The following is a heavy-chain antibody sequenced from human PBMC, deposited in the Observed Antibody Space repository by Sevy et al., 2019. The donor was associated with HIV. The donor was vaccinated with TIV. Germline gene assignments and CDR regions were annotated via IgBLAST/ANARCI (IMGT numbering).Heavy chain of an antibody. J-gene: IGHJ3*01. CDR2: LFYAGDT. V-gene: IGHV3-53*01. CDR3: ARRSIEDAFDL. CDR1: GFTVSTNY. Sequence: GGSLRLSCAASGFTVSTNYMAWVRQAPGKGLEWISFLFYAGDTYYADSVKGRFTISRDNSRNTLFLQMNGLRAEDTAFYFCARRSIEDAFDLWGQGTLVTVSS.